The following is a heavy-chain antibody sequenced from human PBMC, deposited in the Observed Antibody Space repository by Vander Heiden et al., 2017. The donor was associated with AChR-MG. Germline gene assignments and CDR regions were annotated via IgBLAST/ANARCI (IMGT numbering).Heavy chain of an antibody. CDR3: AKDYYDSSGYSGPTQY. CDR2: ISGSGGST. Sequence: EVQLLESGGVLVPPGGSLRLSCAAPGLSFTSYAMSWVRQAPGKGLEWVSAISGSGGSTYYADSVKGRFTISRDNSKNTLYLQMNSLRAEDTAVYYCAKDYYDSSGYSGPTQYWGQGTLVTVSS. J-gene: IGHJ4*02. D-gene: IGHD3-22*01. CDR1: GLSFTSYA. V-gene: IGHV3-23*01.